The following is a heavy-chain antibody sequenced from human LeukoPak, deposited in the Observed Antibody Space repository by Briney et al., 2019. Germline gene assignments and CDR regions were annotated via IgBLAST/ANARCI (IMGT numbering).Heavy chain of an antibody. CDR1: GCTFTGYY. J-gene: IGHJ5*02. D-gene: IGHD2-2*01. CDR3: AREVGYSSSYYGRFDP. CDR2: VNPNNGVP. Sequence: ASVKVSCKASGCTFTGYYMHGVRQAPGPGREWMGRVNPNNGVPNYPQKFQGTVPMTRDTAIRTAFTELRSLGSDDTAVYFCAREVGYSSSYYGRFDPWGQGTLVIVPS. V-gene: IGHV1-2*06.